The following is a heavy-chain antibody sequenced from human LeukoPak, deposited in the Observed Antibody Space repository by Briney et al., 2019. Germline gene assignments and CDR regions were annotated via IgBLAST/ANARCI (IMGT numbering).Heavy chain of an antibody. V-gene: IGHV4-39*01. CDR3: ARRGDILTDYAFDY. Sequence: PSETLSLTCSVSGGSINSNSHHWDWMRQAPGMGLEWIGNIYYSGTTSYNPSLKSRVTISVDTSKNQFSLRLSSVTAADTAVYYCARRGDILTDYAFDYWGQGTLVTVSS. J-gene: IGHJ4*02. CDR1: GGSINSNSHH. CDR2: IYYSGTT. D-gene: IGHD3-9*01.